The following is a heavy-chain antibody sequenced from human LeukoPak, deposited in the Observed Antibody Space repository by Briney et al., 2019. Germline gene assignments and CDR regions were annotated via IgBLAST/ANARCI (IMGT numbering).Heavy chain of an antibody. CDR1: GFTFSSYN. D-gene: IGHD2-2*01. J-gene: IGHJ4*02. CDR2: ISYDGSYT. V-gene: IGHV3-30*03. Sequence: GRSLRLSCAASGFTFSSYNFRWLRQAPGKGLEWLTVISYDGSYTSYGASVKGRFTVSRDNSQNTLYLQMNGLRAEDTALYYCARDHSAMPSYWGQGTLVTVSS. CDR3: ARDHSAMPSY.